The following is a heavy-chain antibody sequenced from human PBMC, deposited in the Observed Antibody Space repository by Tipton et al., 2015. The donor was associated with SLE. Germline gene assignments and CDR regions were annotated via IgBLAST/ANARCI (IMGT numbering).Heavy chain of an antibody. CDR2: IKQDGSEK. D-gene: IGHD2-21*01. CDR3: ARDLLYCWVDCYLVVFDI. J-gene: IGHJ3*02. V-gene: IGHV3-7*01. Sequence: SLRLSCAASGFTFSDYYMSWIRQAPGKGLEWVANIKQDGSEKYYVDSVKGRFTISRDNAKNSLYLQMNSLRAEDTAVYYCARDLLYCWVDCYLVVFDIWGQGTMVTASS. CDR1: GFTFSDYY.